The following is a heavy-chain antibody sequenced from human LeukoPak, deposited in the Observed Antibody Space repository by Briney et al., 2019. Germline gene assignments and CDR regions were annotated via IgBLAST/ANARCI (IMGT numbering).Heavy chain of an antibody. Sequence: GGSLRLSCAASGFTFSTYWMHWVRQAPGKGLVWVSRIKSDGSTNYADSVKGRFTISRDNAKNTLSLQMDSLRPEDTGVYYCARAPSEIGGYYPEYFRHWGQGTLVTVSS. CDR2: IKSDGST. D-gene: IGHD3-3*01. V-gene: IGHV3-74*01. J-gene: IGHJ1*01. CDR3: ARAPSEIGGYYPEYFRH. CDR1: GFTFSTYW.